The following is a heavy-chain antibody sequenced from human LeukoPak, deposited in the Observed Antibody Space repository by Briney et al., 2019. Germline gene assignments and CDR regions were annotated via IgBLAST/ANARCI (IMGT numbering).Heavy chain of an antibody. V-gene: IGHV3-23*01. J-gene: IGHJ3*02. CDR1: GSIFSSYA. Sequence: GGSLRLSCAASGSIFSSYATSWVRQAPGKGLEWVSVIGGSGTSTYYADSVKGRFTISRVNSKNMLYLQMNSLRVEDTAIYYCAKVSVVAGRNAFDIWGQGTMVTVSS. D-gene: IGHD3-22*01. CDR2: IGGSGTST. CDR3: AKVSVVAGRNAFDI.